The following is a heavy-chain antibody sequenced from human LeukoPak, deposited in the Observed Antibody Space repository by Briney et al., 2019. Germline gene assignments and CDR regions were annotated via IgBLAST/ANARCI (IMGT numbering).Heavy chain of an antibody. CDR3: ARDSSGYYYEQYWYFDL. CDR2: IYTSGST. J-gene: IGHJ2*01. V-gene: IGHV4-4*07. D-gene: IGHD3-22*01. CDR1: GGSISSYY. Sequence: PSETLSLTCTASGGSISSYYWSWLRQPAGKGLEWIGRIYTSGSTNYNPSLKSRVTMSVDTSKNQFSLKLSSVTAADTAVYYYARDSSGYYYEQYWYFDLWGRGTLVTVSS.